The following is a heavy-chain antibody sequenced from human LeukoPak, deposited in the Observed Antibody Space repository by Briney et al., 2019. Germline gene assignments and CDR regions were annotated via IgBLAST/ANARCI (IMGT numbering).Heavy chain of an antibody. D-gene: IGHD3-10*02. CDR1: GFTFSSYA. J-gene: IGHJ6*04. Sequence: GGSLRLSCAASGFTFSSYAMSWVRQAPGKGLEWVSYINRSGTTIYYADSVKGRFTISRDNAKNSLYLQMNSLRAEDTAVYYCAELGITMIGGVWGKGTTVTISS. V-gene: IGHV3-48*03. CDR2: INRSGTTI. CDR3: AELGITMIGGV.